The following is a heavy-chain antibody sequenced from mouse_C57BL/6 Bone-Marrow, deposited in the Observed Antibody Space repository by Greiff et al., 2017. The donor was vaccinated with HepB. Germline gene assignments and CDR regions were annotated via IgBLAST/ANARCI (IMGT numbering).Heavy chain of an antibody. CDR1: GFTFSSYG. V-gene: IGHV5-6*01. CDR2: ISSGGSYT. D-gene: IGHD1-1*01. J-gene: IGHJ2*01. CDR3: ARDYYGSSARDY. Sequence: EVQLQQSGGDLVKPGGSLKLSCAASGFTFSSYGISWVRQTPDKRLEWVATISSGGSYTYYPDSVKGRFTISRDNAKNTLYLQMSSLKSEDTAMYYCARDYYGSSARDYWGQGTTLTVAS.